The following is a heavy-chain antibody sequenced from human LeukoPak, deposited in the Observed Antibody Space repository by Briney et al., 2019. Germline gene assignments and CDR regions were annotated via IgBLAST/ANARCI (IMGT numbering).Heavy chain of an antibody. Sequence: GRSLRLSCAASAFTFSSYAMHWVRQAPGKGLEWVALISHDGSNKYYADSVKGRFTISRDNSKNTLYLQMNSLRAEDTAVYYCAKDIGRYSSGWYRGGYMDVWGKGTTVTVSS. V-gene: IGHV3-30*18. CDR3: AKDIGRYSSGWYRGGYMDV. CDR1: AFTFSSYA. CDR2: ISHDGSNK. J-gene: IGHJ6*03. D-gene: IGHD6-19*01.